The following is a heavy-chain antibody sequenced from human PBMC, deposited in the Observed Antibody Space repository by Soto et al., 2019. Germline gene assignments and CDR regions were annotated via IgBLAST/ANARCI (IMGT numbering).Heavy chain of an antibody. CDR3: AREDSIIIPAVSDF. J-gene: IGHJ4*02. D-gene: IGHD2-2*01. V-gene: IGHV3-21*01. Sequence: PWGSLRLSCTVSGFSFNNYGINLFRQSPGKGLEWVSSISKSDYTYYSDSVKGRFAISRDNAKSSVSLQMNTLRVEDTAVYYCAREDSIIIPAVSDFWGQGTLVTVSS. CDR1: GFSFNNYG. CDR2: ISKSDYT.